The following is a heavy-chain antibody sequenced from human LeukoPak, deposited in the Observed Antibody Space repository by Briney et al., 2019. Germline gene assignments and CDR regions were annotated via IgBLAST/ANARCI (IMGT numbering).Heavy chain of an antibody. CDR3: ATTTILLKY. J-gene: IGHJ4*02. D-gene: IGHD5-12*01. CDR2: INHSGRT. CDR1: GVSLSGYY. Sequence: KPSETLSLTCAVSGVSLSGYYWGWIRQTPGKGLEWIGEINHSGRTNYNPSLKSRVTISADTSKNQFSLKLSSFTAADTAVYYCATTTILLKYWGQGNLVTVSS. V-gene: IGHV4-34*01.